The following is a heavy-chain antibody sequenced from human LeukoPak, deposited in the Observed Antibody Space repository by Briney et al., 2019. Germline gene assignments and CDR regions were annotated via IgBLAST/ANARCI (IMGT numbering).Heavy chain of an antibody. Sequence: GESLKISCKGSGYSFTSYWIGWVRQMPGKGLEWMGIIYPGGSDTRYSPSFQGQVTISADKSISTAYLQWSSLKASDTAMYYCARHGSGSYNYYYYGMDVWGQGTAVTVSS. D-gene: IGHD1-26*01. CDR1: GYSFTSYW. V-gene: IGHV5-51*01. CDR3: ARHGSGSYNYYYYGMDV. CDR2: IYPGGSDT. J-gene: IGHJ6*02.